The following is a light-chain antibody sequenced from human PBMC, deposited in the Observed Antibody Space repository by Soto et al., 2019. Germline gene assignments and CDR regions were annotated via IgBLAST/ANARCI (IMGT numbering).Light chain of an antibody. J-gene: IGLJ1*01. CDR2: EVS. CDR1: SSDVAAYNY. Sequence: QSALTQPRSVSGSPGQSVTISCTGTSSDVAAYNYVSWYQQHPGKAPKLMIYEVSNRPSGISHRFSGSKSGNTASLTISGLRAEDEADYYCSSYTRQYTPSYVFGTGTKLTVL. V-gene: IGLV2-14*01. CDR3: SSYTRQYTPSYV.